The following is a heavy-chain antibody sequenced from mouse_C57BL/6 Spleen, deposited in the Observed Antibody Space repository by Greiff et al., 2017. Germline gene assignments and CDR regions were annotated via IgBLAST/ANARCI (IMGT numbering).Heavy chain of an antibody. Sequence: EVQLQQSGAELVRPGASVKLSCTASGFNIKDDYMHWVKQRPEQGLELIGWIDPENGDTEYASKFQGKATITADTSSNTAYLQLSSLTSEDTAVYYCTTFTTVVAFDYWGQGTTLTVSS. CDR1: GFNIKDDY. V-gene: IGHV14-4*01. J-gene: IGHJ2*01. CDR3: TTFTTVVAFDY. D-gene: IGHD1-1*01. CDR2: IDPENGDT.